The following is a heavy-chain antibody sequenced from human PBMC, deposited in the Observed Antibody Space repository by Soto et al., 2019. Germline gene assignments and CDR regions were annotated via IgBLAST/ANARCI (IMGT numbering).Heavy chain of an antibody. Sequence: QVQLQESGPGLVKPSQTLSLTCTVSGGSISSGGYYWSWIRQHPGKGLEWIGYMYNSVSTYYNPSLNSRVTLSVDKSKNQSSLKLSSVTAADTAVYYCSRDPQYWGQGTLVTVSS. CDR2: MYNSVST. J-gene: IGHJ4*02. V-gene: IGHV4-31*03. CDR3: SRDPQY. CDR1: GGSISSGGYY.